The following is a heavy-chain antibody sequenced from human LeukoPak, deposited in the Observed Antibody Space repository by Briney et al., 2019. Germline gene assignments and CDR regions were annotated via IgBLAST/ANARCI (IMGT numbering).Heavy chain of an antibody. CDR3: ARRPRDTSGYYLGAFHD. Sequence: PGGSLRLSCAASGFTFRNYAMTWVRQAPGKGLEWVSVIGASGADTYYSDSVKGRFTVSRDNSQNPLFLHMSSLRAEDTAVYFCARRPRDTSGYYLGAFHDWGQGTTVTVSS. J-gene: IGHJ3*01. V-gene: IGHV3-23*01. CDR2: IGASGADT. D-gene: IGHD3-22*01. CDR1: GFTFRNYA.